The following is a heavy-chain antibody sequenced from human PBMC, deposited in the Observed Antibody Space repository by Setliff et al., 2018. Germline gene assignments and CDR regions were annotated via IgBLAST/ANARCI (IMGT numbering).Heavy chain of an antibody. CDR1: GYSFTTFY. Sequence: PGESLKISCGTSGYSFTTFYIGWVRQIPGRGLELLGVIYPVDSETKYNPSFEGHVTISADKSISTAYLQWSSLKASDTAMYYCASSSGSSSNDAFDIWGQGTTVTVSS. D-gene: IGHD1-26*01. CDR2: IYPVDSET. J-gene: IGHJ3*02. V-gene: IGHV5-51*01. CDR3: ASSSGSSSNDAFDI.